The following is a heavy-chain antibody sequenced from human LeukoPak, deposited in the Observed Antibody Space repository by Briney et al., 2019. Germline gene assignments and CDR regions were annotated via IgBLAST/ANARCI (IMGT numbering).Heavy chain of an antibody. CDR1: GFTFSRYG. V-gene: IGHV3-30*03. CDR3: ARSVGQQLVFDY. CDR2: ISHDGT. J-gene: IGHJ4*02. Sequence: GGSLRLSCAASGFTFSRYGMHWVRQAPGRGLEWLAFISHDGTTVKGRFTISRDNSKNTLYLQMNSLRAEDTAVYYCARSVGQQLVFDYWGQGTLVTVSS. D-gene: IGHD6-13*01.